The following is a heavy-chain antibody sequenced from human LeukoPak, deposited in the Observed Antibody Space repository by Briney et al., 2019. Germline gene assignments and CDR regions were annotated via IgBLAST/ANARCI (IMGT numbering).Heavy chain of an antibody. J-gene: IGHJ3*02. Sequence: SETLSLTCTVSGGSISSYYWSWIRQPPGKGLEWIGYIYYGGSTNYNPSLKSRVTISVDTSKNQFSLKLSSVTAADTAVYYCARSITIFGVTDAFDIWGQGTMVTVSS. V-gene: IGHV4-59*01. D-gene: IGHD3-3*01. CDR2: IYYGGST. CDR3: ARSITIFGVTDAFDI. CDR1: GGSISSYY.